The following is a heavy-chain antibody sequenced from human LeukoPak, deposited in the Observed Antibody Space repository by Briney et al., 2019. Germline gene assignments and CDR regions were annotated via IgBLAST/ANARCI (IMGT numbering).Heavy chain of an antibody. V-gene: IGHV4-59*01. CDR3: ARSEGVGATHYYYYYYMDV. CDR2: IYYSGST. D-gene: IGHD1-26*01. Sequence: SETLSLTCTVSGGSISSYYWSCIRHPPGKGLEWIGYIYYSGSTNYTPSLKSRLTISVDTSRNQFSLKLSSVTAADTAVYYCARSEGVGATHYYYYYYMDVWGKGTTVTVSS. CDR1: GGSISSYY. J-gene: IGHJ6*03.